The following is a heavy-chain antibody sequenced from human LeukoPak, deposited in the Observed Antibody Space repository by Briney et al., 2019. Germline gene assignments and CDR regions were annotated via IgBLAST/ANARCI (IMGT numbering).Heavy chain of an antibody. CDR1: GFTFSTYA. Sequence: GGSLRLSCAASGFTFSTYAMTWVRQVPGKGLEYVSSISDNGESPYYADSVKGRFTISRDNSKNMLYLQMNSLRAEDTAVYYCAKTGLELLSIYRVYYFDSWGQGTQVTVSS. V-gene: IGHV3-23*01. CDR2: ISDNGESP. J-gene: IGHJ4*02. CDR3: AKTGLELLSIYRVYYFDS. D-gene: IGHD1-7*01.